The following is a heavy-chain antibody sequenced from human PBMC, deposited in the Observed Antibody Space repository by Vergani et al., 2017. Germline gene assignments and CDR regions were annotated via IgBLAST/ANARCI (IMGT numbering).Heavy chain of an antibody. CDR1: GFTFSNAW. Sequence: EVQLVESGGGLVKPGGSLRLSCAASGFTFSNAWMSWVRQAPGKGLEWVGRIKSKTDGGTTDYAAPVKGRFTISRDDSKNTLYLQMNSLKTEDTAVYYCTTPTGNYYYGMDVWGQGTTVTVSS. J-gene: IGHJ6*02. CDR2: IKSKTDGGTT. D-gene: IGHD3-10*01. V-gene: IGHV3-15*01. CDR3: TTPTGNYYYGMDV.